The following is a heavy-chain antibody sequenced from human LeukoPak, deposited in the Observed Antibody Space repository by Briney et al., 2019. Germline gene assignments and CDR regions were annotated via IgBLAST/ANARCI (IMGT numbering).Heavy chain of an antibody. CDR1: GDSISGNY. D-gene: IGHD1-26*01. CDR3: ARDSIEGNYYQLYAFDL. V-gene: IGHV4-59*01. J-gene: IGHJ3*01. CDR2: IYYSGST. Sequence: SETLSLTCTVSGDSISGNYWTWIRQPPGKGLEWIGYIYYSGSTNYNASLKSRVTISVDTSENQFSLRLSSVTAADTAVYYCARDSIEGNYYQLYAFDLWGQGTMVTVSS.